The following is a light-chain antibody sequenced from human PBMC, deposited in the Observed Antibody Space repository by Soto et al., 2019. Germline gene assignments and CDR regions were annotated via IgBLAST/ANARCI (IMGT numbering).Light chain of an antibody. Sequence: DIQMTQSPSSLSASVGDRVTITCQASQGISNSLNWYQHKVGKAPKLLIYDASNLETGVPSRFSGSGSGTDFTFTINSLQSEDIGTYDCQQYADLPFTFGPGTKVAIK. CDR3: QQYADLPFT. J-gene: IGKJ3*01. V-gene: IGKV1-33*01. CDR1: QGISNS. CDR2: DAS.